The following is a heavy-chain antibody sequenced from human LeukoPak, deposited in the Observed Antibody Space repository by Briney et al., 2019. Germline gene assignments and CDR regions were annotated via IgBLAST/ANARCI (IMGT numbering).Heavy chain of an antibody. V-gene: IGHV4-59*01. J-gene: IGHJ6*02. CDR1: GSSISSYY. Sequence: SETLSLTCTVSGSSISSYYWSWIRQPPGKGLEWIGYIYYSGSTNYNPSLKSRVTISVDTSKNQFSLKLSSVTAADTAVYYCARGSAPYYYGMDVWGQGTTVTVSS. CDR2: IYYSGST. CDR3: ARGSAPYYYGMDV.